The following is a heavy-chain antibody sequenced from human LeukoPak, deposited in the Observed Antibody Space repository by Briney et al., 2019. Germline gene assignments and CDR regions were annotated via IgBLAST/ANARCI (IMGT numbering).Heavy chain of an antibody. CDR2: INHSGST. CDR1: GGSISSSSYY. V-gene: IGHV4-39*07. J-gene: IGHJ4*02. D-gene: IGHD3-3*01. CDR3: AKGFERNYDFWSGYYGDY. Sequence: SETLSLTCTVSGGSISSSSYYWSWIRQPPGKGLEWIGEINHSGSTKYTPSLKSRVTISVDTSKNQFSLKLSSVTAADTAVYYCAKGFERNYDFWSGYYGDYWGQGTLVTVSS.